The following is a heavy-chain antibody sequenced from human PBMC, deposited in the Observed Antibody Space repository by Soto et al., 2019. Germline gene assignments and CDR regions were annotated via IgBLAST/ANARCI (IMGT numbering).Heavy chain of an antibody. CDR1: GGTFSSYA. Sequence: QVQLVQSGAEVKKPGSSVKVSCKASGGTFSSYAISWVRQAPGQGLEWMGGIIPIFGTANYAQKFQGRVTITADECTSTAYMELSSPRSEDTAGYYCARRGEMATREFDPWGQGALVTVSS. D-gene: IGHD3-16*01. CDR3: ARRGEMATREFDP. J-gene: IGHJ5*02. CDR2: IIPIFGTA. V-gene: IGHV1-69*12.